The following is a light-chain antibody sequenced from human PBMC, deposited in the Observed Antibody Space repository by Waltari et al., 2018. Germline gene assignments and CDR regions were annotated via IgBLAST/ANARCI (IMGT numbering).Light chain of an antibody. CDR2: RDT. CDR3: QSADSSGTYVI. V-gene: IGLV3-25*03. J-gene: IGLJ2*01. CDR1: ALTKQH. Sequence: SYELTQPPSVSVSPGQTARLPCSGDALTKQHGFWYQQKPGQAPVLVIHRDTERPSGIPERFSGSNSGTTVTLTITAVQAEDEADYYCQSADSSGTYVIFGGGTKLSVL.